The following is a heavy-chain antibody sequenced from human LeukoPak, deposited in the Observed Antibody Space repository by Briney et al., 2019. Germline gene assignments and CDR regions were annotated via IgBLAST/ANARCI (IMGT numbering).Heavy chain of an antibody. J-gene: IGHJ4*02. Sequence: SQTLSLTCAVSGGSIGSGGYSWGWIRQPPGKGLEWIGYIYHSGSTYYNPSLKSRVTISVDTSKNQFSLKLSSVTAADTAVYYCARQAGYDILTGTTGYFDYWGQGTLVTVSS. V-gene: IGHV4-30-2*01. CDR2: IYHSGST. CDR1: GGSIGSGGYS. D-gene: IGHD3-9*01. CDR3: ARQAGYDILTGTTGYFDY.